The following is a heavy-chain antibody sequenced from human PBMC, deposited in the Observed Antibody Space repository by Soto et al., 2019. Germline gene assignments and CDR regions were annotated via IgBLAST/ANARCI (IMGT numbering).Heavy chain of an antibody. CDR1: GYTFTNYD. D-gene: IGHD3-16*01. J-gene: IGHJ5*02. CDR3: ARGRFRRTWFDP. Sequence: QVQLVQSGAEVKKPGASVKVSCKASGYTFTNYDIHWVRQATGQGLEWMGWMHPDSGDTGQSKQFQGRVTMTRDTSISTADMQMSSLRSEDTAVYYCARGRFRRTWFDPWGQGTLVTVSS. V-gene: IGHV1-8*01. CDR2: MHPDSGDT.